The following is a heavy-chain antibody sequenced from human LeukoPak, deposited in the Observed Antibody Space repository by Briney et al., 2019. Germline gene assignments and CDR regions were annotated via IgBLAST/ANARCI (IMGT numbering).Heavy chain of an antibody. CDR1: AFIITSYA. V-gene: IGHV3-23*01. CDR2: ISASGGST. Sequence: GGSLRPSCAASAFIITSYAMAWVRQAPGKGLEWVSAISASGGSTDYADSVKGRFTISTDNSKSTIYMQMNSLRVEGTAVYYRAELISDFEIGHYDVLSTRMAFGSQGTTTTVS. CDR3: AELISDFEIGHYDVLSTRMAF. J-gene: IGHJ6*02. D-gene: IGHD2-2*01.